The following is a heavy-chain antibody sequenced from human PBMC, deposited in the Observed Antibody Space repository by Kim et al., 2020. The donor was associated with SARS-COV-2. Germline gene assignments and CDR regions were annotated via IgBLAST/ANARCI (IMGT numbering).Heavy chain of an antibody. CDR3: VKTCVWFWELSLPDY. D-gene: IGHD3-10*01. Sequence: GGSLRLSCSASGFTFSNFALHWVRQAPGKGLEYVSSINTNGGTTYYADSVKDRFTISRDNSNSTLYLQMSSLRPEDTAVYYCVKTCVWFWELSLPDYWG. J-gene: IGHJ4*01. CDR2: INTNGGTT. CDR1: GFTFSNFA. V-gene: IGHV3-64D*09.